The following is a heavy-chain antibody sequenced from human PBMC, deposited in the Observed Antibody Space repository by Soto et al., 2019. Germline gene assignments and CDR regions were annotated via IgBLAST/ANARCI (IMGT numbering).Heavy chain of an antibody. CDR1: GGSISSGGYY. CDR3: ARQITMARGIDF. D-gene: IGHD3-10*01. V-gene: IGHV4-31*03. CDR2: VYFNENT. J-gene: IGHJ4*02. Sequence: QVQLLESGPGLVKASETLSLTCSISGGSISSGGYYWSWVRQRPGKGLEWIGYVYFNENTYYNPSLKSRVTISVGTPKSQFSLRLSSVTAADAAVYYCARQITMARGIDFWGPGISVSVSS.